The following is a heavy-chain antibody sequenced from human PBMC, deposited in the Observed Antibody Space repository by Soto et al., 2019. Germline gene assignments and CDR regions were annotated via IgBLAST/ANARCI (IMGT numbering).Heavy chain of an antibody. CDR1: GGTFSSYA. CDR2: IIPIFGTA. D-gene: IGHD4-17*01. J-gene: IGHJ6*02. Sequence: QVQLVQSGAEVKKPGSSVKVSCKASGGTFSSYAISWVRQAPGQGLEWMGGIIPIFGTANYAQKFQGRVTITADESTSTAYMELSSLRSEDTAVYYCARDQEEAGDYVPPTIAGGYYYYYGMDVWGQGTTVTVSS. CDR3: ARDQEEAGDYVPPTIAGGYYYYYGMDV. V-gene: IGHV1-69*12.